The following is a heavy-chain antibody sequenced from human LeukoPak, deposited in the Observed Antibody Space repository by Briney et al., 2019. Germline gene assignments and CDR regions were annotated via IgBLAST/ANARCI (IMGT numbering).Heavy chain of an antibody. Sequence: GGSLRLSCEASGFTFSTYTMSWVRQAPGKGLEWLSCITSSTYYADSVKGRFTISRDNAKNSLYLQMNSLRAEDTAVYYCARARYFGSGTSHDYWGQGTLVTVSS. CDR3: ARARYFGSGTSHDY. J-gene: IGHJ4*02. D-gene: IGHD3-10*01. CDR1: GFTFSTYT. V-gene: IGHV3-48*01. CDR2: ITSST.